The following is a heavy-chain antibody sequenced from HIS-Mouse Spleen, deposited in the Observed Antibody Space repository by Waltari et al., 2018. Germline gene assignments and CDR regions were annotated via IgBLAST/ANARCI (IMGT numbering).Heavy chain of an antibody. V-gene: IGHV3-15*01. CDR1: VFIVRYAW. CDR2: IKSKTDGGTT. D-gene: IGHD6-6*01. Sequence: EVQLVESGGGLVKPGGSLKLSGSAAVFIVRYAWVSWVRQAPGKGLEWVGRIKSKTDGGTTDYAAPVKGRFTISRDDSKNTLYLQMNSLKTEDTAVYYCTTVSSSFDYWGQGTLVTVSS. J-gene: IGHJ4*02. CDR3: TTVSSSFDY.